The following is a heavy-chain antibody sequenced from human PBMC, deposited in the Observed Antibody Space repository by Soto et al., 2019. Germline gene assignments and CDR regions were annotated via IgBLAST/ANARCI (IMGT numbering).Heavy chain of an antibody. CDR2: IIPIFGTA. D-gene: IGHD2-15*01. J-gene: IGHJ6*02. V-gene: IGHV1-69*12. CDR3: ASSGYCSGGSCSYPHNYYYGMDV. Sequence: QVQLVQSGAEVKKPGSSVKVSCKASGGTFSSYAISWVRQAPGQGLEWMGGIIPIFGTADYAQKFQGRVTITADESTNTAYMELSGMRYEDSAVYYCASSGYCSGGSCSYPHNYYYGMDVWGQGTTVTVSS. CDR1: GGTFSSYA.